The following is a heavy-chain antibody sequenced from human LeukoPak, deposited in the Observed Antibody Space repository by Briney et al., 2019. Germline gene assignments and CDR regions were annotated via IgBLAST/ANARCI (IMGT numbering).Heavy chain of an antibody. CDR1: GGSMSNYY. J-gene: IGHJ5*02. CDR2: VYSSGST. Sequence: SETLSLTCNVSGGSMSNYYWSWIRQPAGKGLEWIGRVYSSGSTSYNPSLKSRVTISVDTSKNQFSLKLNSVTAADTAVYYCAGGIPPRSSPWFDPWGQGTLVTVSS. CDR3: AGGIPPRSSPWFDP. D-gene: IGHD6-6*01. V-gene: IGHV4-4*07.